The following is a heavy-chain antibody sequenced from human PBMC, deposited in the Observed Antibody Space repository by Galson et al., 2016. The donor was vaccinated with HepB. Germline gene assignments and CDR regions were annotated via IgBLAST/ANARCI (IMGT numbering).Heavy chain of an antibody. CDR2: MKQDGSKK. CDR3: AKESMGGFDP. V-gene: IGHV3-7*03. J-gene: IGHJ5*02. D-gene: IGHD3-16*01. CDR1: RFTFSDYA. Sequence: SLRLSCATSRFTFSDYAFHWVRQAPGKRLEWVANMKQDGSKKEYGDSVKGRFTISRDNAKNSLYLQMNSLRAEDTAVYYCAKESMGGFDPWGQGTLVTVSS.